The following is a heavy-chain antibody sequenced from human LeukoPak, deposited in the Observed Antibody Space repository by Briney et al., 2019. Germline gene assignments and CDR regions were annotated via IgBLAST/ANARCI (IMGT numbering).Heavy chain of an antibody. Sequence: ASETLSLTCTVSGGSISSYYWSWIRQPPGKGLEWIGYIYYSESTNYNPSLKSRVTISVDTSKNQFSLKLSSVTAADTAVYYCARGRRYSYGYDYWGQGTLVTVSS. J-gene: IGHJ4*02. CDR3: ARGRRYSYGYDY. D-gene: IGHD5-18*01. V-gene: IGHV4-59*01. CDR2: IYYSEST. CDR1: GGSISSYY.